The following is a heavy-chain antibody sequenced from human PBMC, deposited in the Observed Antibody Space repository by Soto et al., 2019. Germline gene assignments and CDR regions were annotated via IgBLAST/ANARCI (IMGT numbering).Heavy chain of an antibody. CDR3: ASNPCSGGGCYTAFNI. V-gene: IGHV4-4*02. Sequence: QVQLQESGPGLVKPSGTLSLTCAVSPDSISSAKWWNWVRQPPGKGLEWIGEIYHSGDTKYNPSLKSRVTMSVDKSKNQFSLKLTSVTAADTAVYYCASNPCSGGGCYTAFNIWGQGTMVTVSS. CDR1: PDSISSAKW. D-gene: IGHD2-8*02. CDR2: IYHSGDT. J-gene: IGHJ3*02.